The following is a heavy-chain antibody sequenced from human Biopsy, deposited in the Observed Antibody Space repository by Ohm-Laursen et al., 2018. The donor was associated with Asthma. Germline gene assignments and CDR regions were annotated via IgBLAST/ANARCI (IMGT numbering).Heavy chain of an antibody. CDR3: ARAVDYSHYYGIDV. J-gene: IGHJ6*02. CDR2: ISVYNGNT. Sequence: VASVKVSCKTSGYTFNSAGITRVRQAPGQGLEWMGWISVYNGNTKVAQKLQDRVTMITDTSTSTAYMELRSLGSDDTAVYFCARAVDYSHYYGIDVWGQGTTVTVS. D-gene: IGHD3-10*01. CDR1: GYTFNSAG. V-gene: IGHV1-18*01.